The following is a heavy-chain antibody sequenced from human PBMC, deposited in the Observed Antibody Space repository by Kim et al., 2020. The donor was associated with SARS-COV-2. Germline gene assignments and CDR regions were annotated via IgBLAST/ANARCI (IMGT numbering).Heavy chain of an antibody. CDR3: AISSTVTRDSDAFDI. V-gene: IGHV4-39*05. Sequence: SETPSLTCTVSGGSISSSSYYWGWIRQPPGKGLEWIGSIYYSGSTYYNPSLKSRVTISVDTSKNQFSLKLSSVTAADTAVYYCAISSTVTRDSDAFDIWGQGTMVTVSS. D-gene: IGHD4-17*01. J-gene: IGHJ3*02. CDR2: IYYSGST. CDR1: GGSISSSSYY.